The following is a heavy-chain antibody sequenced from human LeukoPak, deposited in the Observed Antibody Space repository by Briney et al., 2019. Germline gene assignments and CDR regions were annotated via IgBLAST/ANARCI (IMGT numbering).Heavy chain of an antibody. CDR2: ISYGGSNK. D-gene: IGHD3-16*01. V-gene: IGHV3-30*18. J-gene: IGHJ4*02. Sequence: GRSLRLSCAASGVTFSSYGMHWVRQAPGKGLEWVAVISYGGSNKYYADSVKGRFTISRDNSKNTLYLQMNSLRAEDTAVYYCAKGQGALLVYWGQGTLVTVSS. CDR1: GVTFSSYG. CDR3: AKGQGALLVY.